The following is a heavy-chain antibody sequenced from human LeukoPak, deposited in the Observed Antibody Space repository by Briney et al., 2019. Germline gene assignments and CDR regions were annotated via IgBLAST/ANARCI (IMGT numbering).Heavy chain of an antibody. Sequence: PSETLSLTYTVSGGSISSSSYYWGWIRQPPGKGLEWIGSIYYSGSTNYNPSLKSRVTISVDTSKNQFSLKLSSVTAADTAAYYCARSINWFDPWGQGTLVTVSS. J-gene: IGHJ5*02. CDR2: IYYSGST. D-gene: IGHD2/OR15-2a*01. CDR1: GGSISSSSYY. CDR3: ARSINWFDP. V-gene: IGHV4-39*07.